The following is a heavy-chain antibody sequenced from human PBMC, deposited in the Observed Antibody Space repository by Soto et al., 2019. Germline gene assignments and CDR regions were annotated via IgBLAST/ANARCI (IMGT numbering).Heavy chain of an antibody. CDR2: INANSGGT. CDR3: ARGPDFYDTSASYRGIDH. D-gene: IGHD3-22*01. J-gene: IGHJ4*02. V-gene: IGHV1-2*02. Sequence: ASVKVSCKASGYTFTGYFIHWVRQAPGQGLEWMGWINANSGGTNYGQKFQGRVTMTRDTSISTAYMELSRLTSDDTALYFCARGPDFYDTSASYRGIDHWGQGTLVTVSS. CDR1: GYTFTGYF.